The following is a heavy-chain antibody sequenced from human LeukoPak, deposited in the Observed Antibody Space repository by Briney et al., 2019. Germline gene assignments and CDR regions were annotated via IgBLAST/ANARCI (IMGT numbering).Heavy chain of an antibody. V-gene: IGHV3-33*06. Sequence: PGGSLRLSCAASGFTFSNYGMHWVRQAPGKGLEWLAAIFYDGSNKYYADTVKGRFTISRDNSKNTLYLQVNSLRAEDTAVYYCANDPRDSSGVLQDYWGQGTLVTVSS. J-gene: IGHJ4*02. CDR3: ANDPRDSSGVLQDY. CDR2: IFYDGSNK. CDR1: GFTFSNYG. D-gene: IGHD3-22*01.